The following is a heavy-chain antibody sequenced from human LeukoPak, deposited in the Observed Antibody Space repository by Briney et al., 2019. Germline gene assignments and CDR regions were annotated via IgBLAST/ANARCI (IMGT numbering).Heavy chain of an antibody. D-gene: IGHD1-1*01. CDR1: GFTFSSYG. V-gene: IGHV3-30*18. Sequence: PGGSLRLSCAASGFTFSSYGMHWVRQAPGKGLEWVAVISYDGSNKYYADSVKGRFTISRDNSKNTLYLQMNSLRAEDTAVYYCAKEYAGWKTPYDYWGQGTLVTVSS. CDR2: ISYDGSNK. J-gene: IGHJ4*02. CDR3: AKEYAGWKTPYDY.